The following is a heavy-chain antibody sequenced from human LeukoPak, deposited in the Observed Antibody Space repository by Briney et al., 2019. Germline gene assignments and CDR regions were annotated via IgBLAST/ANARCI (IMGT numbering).Heavy chain of an antibody. CDR3: AREVDIVATTKGFDY. V-gene: IGHV4-4*07. CDR1: GGSISSYY. D-gene: IGHD5-12*01. CDR2: IYTSGST. J-gene: IGHJ4*02. Sequence: SETLSLTCTVSGGSISSYYWSWIRQPAGKGLEWIGRIYTSGSTNYNPPLKSRVTMSVDTSKNQFSLKLSSVTAADTAVYYCAREVDIVATTKGFDYWGQGTLVTVSS.